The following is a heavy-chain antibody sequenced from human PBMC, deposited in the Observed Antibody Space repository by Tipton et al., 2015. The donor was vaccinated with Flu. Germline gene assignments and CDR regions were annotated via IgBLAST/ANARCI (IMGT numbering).Heavy chain of an antibody. J-gene: IGHJ4*02. V-gene: IGHV1-18*01. D-gene: IGHD3-3*01. CDR3: ARGIGVAPYLDY. Sequence: LQGRVTLTTDTSTTTAYMEVRSLRSDDTAVYYCARGIGVAPYLDYWGQGTLVTVSS.